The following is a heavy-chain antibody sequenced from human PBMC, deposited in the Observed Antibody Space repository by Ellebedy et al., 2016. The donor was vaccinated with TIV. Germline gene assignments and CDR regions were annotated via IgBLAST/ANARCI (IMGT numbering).Heavy chain of an antibody. J-gene: IGHJ4*02. CDR2: IKSKTDGGTT. CDR3: TTEPIYDY. Sequence: GESLKISXAASGFTFRNAWMSWVRQAPGKGLEWVGRIKSKTDGGTTDYAAPVKGRFTISRDDSKNTLYLQMNSLKTEDTAVYYCTTEPIYDYWGQGTLVTVSS. V-gene: IGHV3-15*01. CDR1: GFTFRNAW.